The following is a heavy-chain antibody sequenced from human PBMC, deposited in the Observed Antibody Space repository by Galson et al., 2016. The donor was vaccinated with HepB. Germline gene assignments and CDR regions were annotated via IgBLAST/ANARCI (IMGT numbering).Heavy chain of an antibody. Sequence: SETLSLTCTVSGVSMSDYYWNWIRRPPGKGLEWIGYVYDNGNTRYNPSLKSRAIISVDTSQSKFSLRLKSVTASDTAVYYCAAGRLVATYYDSVLGYGLGVWGQGTTLSVS. J-gene: IGHJ6*02. D-gene: IGHD5-12*01. V-gene: IGHV4-59*01. CDR2: VYDNGNT. CDR3: AAGRLVATYYDSVLGYGLGV. CDR1: GVSMSDYY.